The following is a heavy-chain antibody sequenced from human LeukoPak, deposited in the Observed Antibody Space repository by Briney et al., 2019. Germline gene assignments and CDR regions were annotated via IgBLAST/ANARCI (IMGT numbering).Heavy chain of an antibody. CDR1: GYTFTSYG. V-gene: IGHV1-18*01. CDR3: ARDPGAWFDRVIDV. D-gene: IGHD3-10*01. CDR2: ISAYNGNT. J-gene: IGHJ6*02. Sequence: ASAKVSCKASGYTFTSYGISWVRQAPGQGLEWMGWISAYNGNTNYAQKLQGRVTMTTDTSTSTAYMELRSLRSDDTAVYYCARDPGAWFDRVIDVWGQGTTVTVSS.